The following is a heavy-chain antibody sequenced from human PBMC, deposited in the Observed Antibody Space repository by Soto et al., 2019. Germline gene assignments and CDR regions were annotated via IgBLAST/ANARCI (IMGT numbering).Heavy chain of an antibody. CDR2: IYYSGST. J-gene: IGHJ4*02. CDR3: ARHLYYDSSGYYYRPEYYFDY. CDR1: GGSISSSSYY. Sequence: SETLSLTCTVSGGSISSSSYYWGWIRQPPGKGLEWIGSIYYSGSTYYNPSLKSRVTISVDTSKNQFSLKLSSVTAADTAVYYCARHLYYDSSGYYYRPEYYFDYWGQGTLVTVS. V-gene: IGHV4-39*01. D-gene: IGHD3-22*01.